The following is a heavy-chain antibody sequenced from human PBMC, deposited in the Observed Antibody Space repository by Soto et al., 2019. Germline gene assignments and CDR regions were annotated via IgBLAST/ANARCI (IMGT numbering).Heavy chain of an antibody. J-gene: IGHJ6*02. CDR3: ARVGYSGYDYYYYYGMDV. D-gene: IGHD5-12*01. Sequence: GASVKVSCKASGYTFTGYYMHWVRQAPGQGLEWMGWINPNSGGTNYAQKFQGRVTMTRDTSISTAYMELSRLRSDDTAVYYCARVGYSGYDYYYYYGMDVWGQXTTVTVSS. CDR1: GYTFTGYY. V-gene: IGHV1-2*02. CDR2: INPNSGGT.